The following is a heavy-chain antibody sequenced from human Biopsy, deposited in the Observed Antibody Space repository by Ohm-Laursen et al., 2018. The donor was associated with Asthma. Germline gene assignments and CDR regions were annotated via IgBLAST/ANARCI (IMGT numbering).Heavy chain of an antibody. V-gene: IGHV3-30*01. CDR2: ISKDASTQ. CDR1: GFNFSNFA. J-gene: IGHJ3*02. CDR3: VRDGTDDAFDI. Sequence: SSLRLSCAASGFNFSNFAIHWVRQAPGKGLEWVGVISKDASTQDYADSVKGRFTMARDNSKNTLDLQMNSLREEDTAVYYCVRDGTDDAFDIWGQGTVVSVSS. D-gene: IGHD1-1*01.